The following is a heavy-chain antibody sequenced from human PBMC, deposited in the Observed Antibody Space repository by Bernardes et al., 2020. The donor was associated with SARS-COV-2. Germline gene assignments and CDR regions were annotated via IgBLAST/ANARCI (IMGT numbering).Heavy chain of an antibody. CDR1: GFYVISGY. V-gene: IGHV3-66*01. CDR2: IFSGGST. Sequence: LKLSCAVCGFYVISGYMNWVRQAPGRGLEWVSVIFSGGSTYYAASVKGRFTIYRDTSKNTLYLQMNSVTPADTAVYFCARENYQLSRMDVWGQGTTVTVSS. J-gene: IGHJ6*02. CDR3: ARENYQLSRMDV. D-gene: IGHD1-1*01.